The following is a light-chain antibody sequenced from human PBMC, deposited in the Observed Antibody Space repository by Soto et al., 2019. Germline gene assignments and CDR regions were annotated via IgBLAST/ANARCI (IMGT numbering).Light chain of an antibody. CDR1: QSISSY. Sequence: DIQMTQSPSSLSASVGDRVTITCRASQSISSYLNWYQQKPGKAPKLLIYAASRLQSGVPSRFSGSGSGTDLTLTISSLQPEDFATYYCQQSYSTPPLTFGGGTKVEIK. V-gene: IGKV1-39*01. CDR3: QQSYSTPPLT. J-gene: IGKJ4*01. CDR2: AAS.